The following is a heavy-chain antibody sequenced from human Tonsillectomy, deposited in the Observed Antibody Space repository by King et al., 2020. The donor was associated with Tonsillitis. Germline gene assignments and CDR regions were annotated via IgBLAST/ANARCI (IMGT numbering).Heavy chain of an antibody. CDR3: AKVGYYGDHFDY. D-gene: IGHD4-17*01. CDR2: ISGGGST. V-gene: IGHV3-23*04. J-gene: IGHJ4*02. CDR1: GFTFSSYA. Sequence: VQLVESGGGLIQPGGSLRLSCAASGFTFSSYAMSWVRQAPGKGLEWVSAISGGGSTFNADSVKGRFTLSRDNYKSTLYLQMNSLRAEDTAVYHCAKVGYYGDHFDYWGQGTLVTVSS.